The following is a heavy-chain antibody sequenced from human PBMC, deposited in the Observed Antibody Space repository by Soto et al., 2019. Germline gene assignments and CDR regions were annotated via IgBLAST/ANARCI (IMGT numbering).Heavy chain of an antibody. CDR2: INTDGATS. J-gene: IGHJ3*02. Sequence: EVQLVESGGDLVQPGGSLRLSCAASGFTFSGHWMYWVRQVPGKGLEWVSRINTDGATSTYADSVKGRFTISRDNAKNTLYLQMSALRAEDTALYYCAREAGYCSRTSCYRRAFDTWGQGTTVTVSS. CDR3: AREAGYCSRTSCYRRAFDT. V-gene: IGHV3-74*03. D-gene: IGHD2-2*01. CDR1: GFTFSGHW.